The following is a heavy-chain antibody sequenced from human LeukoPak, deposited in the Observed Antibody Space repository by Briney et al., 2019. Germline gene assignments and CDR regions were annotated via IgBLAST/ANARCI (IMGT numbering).Heavy chain of an antibody. D-gene: IGHD3-22*01. J-gene: IGHJ6*02. CDR3: ARDVVINYYYGMDV. V-gene: IGHV4-61*01. CDR2: IYYSGST. CDR1: GGSVSSGSYY. Sequence: PSETLSLTCTVSGGSVSSGSYYWSWIRQPPGKGLEWIGYIYYSGSTNYNPSLKSRVTISVDTSKNQFSLKLSSVTAADTAVYYCARDVVINYYYGMDVWGQGTTVTVSS.